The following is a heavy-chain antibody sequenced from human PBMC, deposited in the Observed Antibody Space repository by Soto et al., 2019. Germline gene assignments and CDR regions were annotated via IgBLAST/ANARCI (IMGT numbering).Heavy chain of an antibody. CDR2: IYYGGIA. D-gene: IGHD2-2*02. Sequence: SETLSLTCTVSGDSINSNNFYWGWIRQPPGKGLEWVGNIYYGGIAYYNPSLQSRVTISVDTSQNQFSLRLTSVTATDTAVYYCARLGPGPCSSPRCYRRPNDYYGIHVWGQGTPLTVSS. CDR1: GDSINSNNFY. CDR3: ARLGPGPCSSPRCYRRPNDYYGIHV. V-gene: IGHV4-39*01. J-gene: IGHJ6*02.